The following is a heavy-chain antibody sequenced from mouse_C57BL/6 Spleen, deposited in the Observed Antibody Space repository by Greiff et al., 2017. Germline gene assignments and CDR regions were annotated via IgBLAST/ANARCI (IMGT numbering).Heavy chain of an antibody. V-gene: IGHV1-69*01. Sequence: QVQLQQPGAELVMPGASVKLSCKASGYTFTSYLMHWVKQRPGQGLEWIGKIDPSDSYTNYNQKFKGKSTLTVDKSSSTAYMQLSSLTSEDSAVYYCARSDDGDSVADWGQGTLVTVSA. CDR3: ARSDDGDSVAD. J-gene: IGHJ3*01. CDR1: GYTFTSYL. D-gene: IGHD2-3*01. CDR2: IDPSDSYT.